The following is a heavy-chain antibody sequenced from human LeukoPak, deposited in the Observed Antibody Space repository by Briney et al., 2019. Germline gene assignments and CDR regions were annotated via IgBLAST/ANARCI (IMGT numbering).Heavy chain of an antibody. CDR2: ISAYNGNT. CDR1: GYTFTSYG. Sequence: GASVKVSCKASGYTFTSYGISWVRQAPGQGLEWMGWISAYNGNTNYAQKLQGRVTMTTDTSTSTAYMELRSLRSDDTAVYYCARVMCYYDSSGWDGYYYYGMDVWGQGTTVTVSS. CDR3: ARVMCYYDSSGWDGYYYYGMDV. J-gene: IGHJ6*02. V-gene: IGHV1-18*01. D-gene: IGHD3-22*01.